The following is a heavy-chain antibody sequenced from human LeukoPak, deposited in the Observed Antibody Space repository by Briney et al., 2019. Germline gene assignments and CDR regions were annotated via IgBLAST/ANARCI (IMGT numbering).Heavy chain of an antibody. V-gene: IGHV1-69*06. CDR2: IIPIFGTA. CDR1: GGTFSSYA. CDR3: ATVVGVVVVAATLDY. D-gene: IGHD2-15*01. Sequence: ASVTVSCKASGGTFSSYAISWVRQAPGQGLEWMGGIIPIFGTANYAQKFQGRVTMTEDTSTDTAYMELSSLRSEDTAVYYCATVVGVVVVAATLDYWGQGTLVTVSS. J-gene: IGHJ4*02.